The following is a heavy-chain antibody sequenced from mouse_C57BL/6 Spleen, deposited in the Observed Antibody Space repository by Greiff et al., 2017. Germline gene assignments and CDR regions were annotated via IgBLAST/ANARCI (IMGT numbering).Heavy chain of an antibody. Sequence: VQLQQSGPELVKPGASVKISCKASGYAFSSSWMNWVKQRPGKGLEWIGRIYPGDGDTNYNGKFKGKATLTADKSSSTAYMQLSSLTSEDSAVYFCARSCYGYPFAYWGQGTLVTVSA. CDR1: GYAFSSSW. V-gene: IGHV1-82*01. CDR3: ARSCYGYPFAY. D-gene: IGHD2-9*01. J-gene: IGHJ3*01. CDR2: IYPGDGDT.